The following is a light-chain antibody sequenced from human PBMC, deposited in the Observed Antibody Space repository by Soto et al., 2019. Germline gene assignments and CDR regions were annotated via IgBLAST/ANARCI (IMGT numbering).Light chain of an antibody. J-gene: IGLJ1*01. CDR1: SNEVSAYNY. CDR3: TSYAGTYSFFYV. CDR2: EVS. Sequence: QSVLTQPPSSSGSPGQSVTISCTGTSNEVSAYNYVSWYQQLPGKAPKLIIYEVSKRPSGVPDRFSGSKSGNTASLTVSGLQAEDEADYYCTSYAGTYSFFYVFGTGTKVTVL. V-gene: IGLV2-8*01.